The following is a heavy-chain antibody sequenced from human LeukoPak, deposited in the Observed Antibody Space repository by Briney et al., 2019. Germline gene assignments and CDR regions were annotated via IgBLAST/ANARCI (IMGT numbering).Heavy chain of an antibody. Sequence: SETLSLTCSVSGASISGGTYYWGWIRQPPGKRLEWIGSVYYTGSTYDNPSLKSRVTISVDTSKNQFSLKLSSVTAADTAVYYCARRGGSGRAFDYWGQGTLVTVSS. CDR1: GASISGGTYY. CDR3: ARRGGSGRAFDY. CDR2: VYYTGST. D-gene: IGHD1-26*01. V-gene: IGHV4-39*01. J-gene: IGHJ4*02.